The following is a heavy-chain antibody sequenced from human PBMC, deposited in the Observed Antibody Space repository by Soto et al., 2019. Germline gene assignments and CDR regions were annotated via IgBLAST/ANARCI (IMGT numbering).Heavy chain of an antibody. CDR1: GGTFSNYI. CDR3: ARFPQTSIVGAAYFDY. J-gene: IGHJ4*02. CDR2: IIPILGIA. Sequence: QVQLVQSGAEVKKPGSSVKVSCKASGGTFSNYIISWVRQAPGQGLEWMGRIIPILGIANYAQKFQGRVTITADKYTSTAYLELSSLRSEDTAVYYCARFPQTSIVGAAYFDYWGQGTLVTVSS. D-gene: IGHD1-26*01. V-gene: IGHV1-69*02.